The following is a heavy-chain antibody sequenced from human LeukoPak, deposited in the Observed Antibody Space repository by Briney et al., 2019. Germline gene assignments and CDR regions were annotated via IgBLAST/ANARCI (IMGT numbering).Heavy chain of an antibody. Sequence: SETLSLTCTVSGGSISSYYWSWIRQPAGKGLEWIGRIYTSGITNYNPSLKSRVTMSVDTSKNQFSLKLSSVTAADTAVYYCARGKYCSSTSCSKYYFDYWGQGTLVTVSS. J-gene: IGHJ4*02. V-gene: IGHV4-4*07. CDR1: GGSISSYY. CDR2: IYTSGIT. D-gene: IGHD2-2*01. CDR3: ARGKYCSSTSCSKYYFDY.